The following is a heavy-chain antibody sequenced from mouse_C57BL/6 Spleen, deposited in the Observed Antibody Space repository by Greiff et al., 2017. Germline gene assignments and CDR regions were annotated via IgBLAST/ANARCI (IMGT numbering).Heavy chain of an antibody. V-gene: IGHV1-69*01. D-gene: IGHD1-1*01. CDR2: IDPSDSYT. Sequence: QVHVKQPGAELVMPGASVKLSCKASGYTFTSYWMHWVKQRPGQGLEWIGEIDPSDSYTNYNQKFKGKSTLTVDKSSRTAYMQLSSLTSADSAVYYCARAYYSGSSGCAHWGPGTLGTVSA. CDR1: GYTFTSYW. J-gene: IGHJ3*01. CDR3: ARAYYSGSSGCAH.